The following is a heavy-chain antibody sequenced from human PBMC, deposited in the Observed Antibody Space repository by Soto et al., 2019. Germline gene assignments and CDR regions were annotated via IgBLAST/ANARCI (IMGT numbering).Heavy chain of an antibody. V-gene: IGHV4-31*03. Sequence: QVQLQESGPGLVKPSQTLSLTCTVSGGSMNSGGYCWNWIRQHPGEGLEWIGCISYGGTTSYNQSLKSRLTISVDTSKNQFSLMLNSVTAADAAVYYCSRGILVWGQGTLITVSS. CDR3: SRGILV. CDR1: GGSMNSGGYC. J-gene: IGHJ4*02. D-gene: IGHD2-15*01. CDR2: ISYGGTT.